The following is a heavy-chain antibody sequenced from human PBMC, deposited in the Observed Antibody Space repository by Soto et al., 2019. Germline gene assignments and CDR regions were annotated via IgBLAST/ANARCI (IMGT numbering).Heavy chain of an antibody. V-gene: IGHV3-30*03. J-gene: IGHJ6*04. Sequence: GGSLRLSCAASGFTFSSYGMHWVRQAPGKGLEWVAVISYDGSNKYYADSVKGRFTISRDNSKNTLYLQMNSLRAEDTAVYYCARAPYDFWSGSLYYYYGMDVWGKGTTVTVSS. CDR1: GFTFSSYG. D-gene: IGHD3-3*01. CDR3: ARAPYDFWSGSLYYYYGMDV. CDR2: ISYDGSNK.